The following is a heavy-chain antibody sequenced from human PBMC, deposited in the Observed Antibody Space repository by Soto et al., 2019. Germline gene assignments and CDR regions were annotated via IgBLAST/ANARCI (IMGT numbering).Heavy chain of an antibody. CDR2: IYYSGST. Sequence: SETLSLTCTVSGGCISSGGYYWSWIRQHPGKGLEWIGYIYYSGSTYYNPSLKSRVTISVDTSKNQFSLKLSSVTAADTAVYYCARELGYCSSTSCWREPFGPWGQGTLVTVSS. J-gene: IGHJ5*02. CDR3: ARELGYCSSTSCWREPFGP. CDR1: GGCISSGGYY. D-gene: IGHD2-2*01. V-gene: IGHV4-31*03.